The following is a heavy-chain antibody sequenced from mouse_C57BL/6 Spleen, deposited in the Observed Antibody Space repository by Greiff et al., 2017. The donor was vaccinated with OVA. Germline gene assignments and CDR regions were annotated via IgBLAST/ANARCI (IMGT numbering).Heavy chain of an antibody. J-gene: IGHJ4*01. D-gene: IGHD1-1*01. CDR2: INPGSGGT. CDR3: ARVYYGSSPYAMDY. V-gene: IGHV1-54*01. CDR1: GYAFTNYL. Sequence: QVQLKESGAELVRPGTSVKVSCKASGYAFTNYLIEWVKQRPGQGLEWIGVINPGSGGTNYNEKFKGKATLTADKSSSTAYMQLSSLTSEDSAVYFCARVYYGSSPYAMDYWGQGTSVTVSS.